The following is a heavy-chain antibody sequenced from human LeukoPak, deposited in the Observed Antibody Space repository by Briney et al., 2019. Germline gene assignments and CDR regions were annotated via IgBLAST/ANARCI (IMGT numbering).Heavy chain of an antibody. J-gene: IGHJ4*02. CDR2: MFHSGST. CDR1: GASIKNSSYF. V-gene: IGHV4-39*07. Sequence: SETLSLTCTVSGASIKNSSYFWGWIRQSPGKGLEWIASMFHSGSTYYNPSLKSRVTMSVDTSKNQFSLKLSSVTAADTAVYYCARDSEGNRGRSFDYWGQGTLVTVSS. CDR3: ARDSEGNRGRSFDY. D-gene: IGHD3-10*01.